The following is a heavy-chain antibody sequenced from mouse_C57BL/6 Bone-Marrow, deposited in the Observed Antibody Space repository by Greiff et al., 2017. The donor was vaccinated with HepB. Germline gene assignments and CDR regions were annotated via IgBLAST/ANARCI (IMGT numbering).Heavy chain of an antibody. CDR3: AREAYDYNWYFDV. J-gene: IGHJ1*03. CDR1: GYTFTSYW. V-gene: IGHV1-64*01. CDR2: IHPNSGST. D-gene: IGHD2-4*01. Sequence: QVQLKQPGAELVKPGASVKLSCKASGYTFTSYWMHWVKQRPGQGLEWIGMIHPNSGSTNYNEKFKSKATLTVDKSSSTAYMQLSSLTSEDSAVYYCAREAYDYNWYFDVWGTGTTVTVSS.